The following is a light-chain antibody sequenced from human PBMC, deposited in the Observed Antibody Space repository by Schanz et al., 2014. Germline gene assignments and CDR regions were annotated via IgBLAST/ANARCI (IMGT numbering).Light chain of an antibody. CDR3: QQYTGSLPWT. V-gene: IGKV3-20*01. CDR2: GAS. J-gene: IGKJ1*01. Sequence: EIVLTQSPGTLSLSPGERATLSCRASQSVSNYLAWYQQKPGQAPRLLIYGASSRATDIPDRFSGSGSGTDFTLTISRLEPEDFAVYYCQQYTGSLPWTFGQGTRVEIK. CDR1: QSVSNY.